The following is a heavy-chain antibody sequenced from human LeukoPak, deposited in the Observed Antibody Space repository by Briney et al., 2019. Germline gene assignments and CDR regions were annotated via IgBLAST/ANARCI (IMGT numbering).Heavy chain of an antibody. Sequence: GGSLRLSCAVSGFSVSNNYMNWVRQAPGKGLEWVSIIGSSGGGIHYADSVKGRFTISRDNSKNALYLQMNSLRVEDAAVYYCAIDPNWGTHSWGQGVLVTVSS. V-gene: IGHV3-23*01. CDR1: GFSVSNNY. CDR3: AIDPNWGTHS. D-gene: IGHD7-27*01. J-gene: IGHJ4*02. CDR2: IGSSGGGI.